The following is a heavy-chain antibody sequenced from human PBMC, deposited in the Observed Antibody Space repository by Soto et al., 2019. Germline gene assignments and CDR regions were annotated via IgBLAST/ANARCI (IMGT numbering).Heavy chain of an antibody. J-gene: IGHJ4*02. CDR2: ISSTTNYI. Sequence: PVGSLRLSCAASGFTFTRYSMNWVRQAPGKGLEWVSSISSTTNYIYYADSMKGRFTVSRGNAKNSVYLEMNSLSAEDTAVYYCARESEDLTSNFDYWGQGTLVTVSS. V-gene: IGHV3-21*01. CDR3: ARESEDLTSNFDY. CDR1: GFTFTRYS.